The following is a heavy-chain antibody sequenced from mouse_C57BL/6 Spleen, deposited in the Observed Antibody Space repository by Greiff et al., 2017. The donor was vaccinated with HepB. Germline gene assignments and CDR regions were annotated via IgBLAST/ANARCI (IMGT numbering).Heavy chain of an antibody. Sequence: EVHLVESGGGLVKPGGSLKLSCAASGFTFSSYAMSWVRQTPEKRLEWVATISDGGSYTYYPDNVKGRFTISRDNAKNNLYLQMSHLKSEDTAMYYCARIPDSSGYTWFAYWGQGTLVTVSA. J-gene: IGHJ3*01. CDR2: ISDGGSYT. CDR3: ARIPDSSGYTWFAY. V-gene: IGHV5-4*01. D-gene: IGHD3-2*02. CDR1: GFTFSSYA.